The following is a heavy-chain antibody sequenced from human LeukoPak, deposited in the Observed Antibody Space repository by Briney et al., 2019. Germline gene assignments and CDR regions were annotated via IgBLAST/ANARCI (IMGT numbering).Heavy chain of an antibody. Sequence: EASVEGSCKASGYTFTGYYIYRVRQAPGPRLEWMGWINPNSGGTNYAQKFQGRVTMTRDTSISTAYMELSRLRSDDTAVYYCAREIGLGAFDIWGQGTMVTVSS. D-gene: IGHD6-19*01. CDR1: GYTFTGYY. CDR3: AREIGLGAFDI. V-gene: IGHV1-2*02. CDR2: INPNSGGT. J-gene: IGHJ3*02.